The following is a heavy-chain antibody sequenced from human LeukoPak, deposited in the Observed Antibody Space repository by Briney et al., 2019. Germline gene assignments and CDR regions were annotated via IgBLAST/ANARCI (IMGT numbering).Heavy chain of an antibody. V-gene: IGHV1-18*04. CDR1: GYTFTGYY. Sequence: ASVKVSCKASGYTFTGYYMHWVRQAPGQGLEWMGWISAYNGNTNYAQKLQGRVTMTTDTSTSTAYMELRSLRSDDTAVYYCAREAPKTRYDSSGYYRGDFDYWGQGTLVTVSS. D-gene: IGHD3-22*01. J-gene: IGHJ4*02. CDR3: AREAPKTRYDSSGYYRGDFDY. CDR2: ISAYNGNT.